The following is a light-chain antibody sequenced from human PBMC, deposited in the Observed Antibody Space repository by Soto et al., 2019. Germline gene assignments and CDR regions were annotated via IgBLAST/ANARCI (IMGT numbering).Light chain of an antibody. Sequence: LSCWASQSVDSRYFAWYQQKPGQAPRLLIYGASYRATGIPDRFSGSGSGTDFTLTISRLEPEDFAMYYCQQYHNSPRTFGQGTKVEIK. CDR3: QQYHNSPRT. J-gene: IGKJ1*01. CDR1: QSVDSRY. CDR2: GAS. V-gene: IGKV3-20*01.